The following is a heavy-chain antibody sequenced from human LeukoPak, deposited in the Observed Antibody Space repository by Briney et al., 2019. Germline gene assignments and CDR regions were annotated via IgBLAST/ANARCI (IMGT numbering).Heavy chain of an antibody. CDR1: GFTVSSNY. D-gene: IGHD2-15*01. J-gene: IGHJ4*02. CDR2: IYTGGST. Sequence: PGGSLRLSCAASGFTVSSNYMSWVRQAPGKGPEWVSVIYTGGSTYYADSVKGRFTISRDNSKNTLFLQMSSLRGEDTAVYFCARDRGGTFGIWGQGTLVTVSS. CDR3: ARDRGGTFGI. V-gene: IGHV3-53*01.